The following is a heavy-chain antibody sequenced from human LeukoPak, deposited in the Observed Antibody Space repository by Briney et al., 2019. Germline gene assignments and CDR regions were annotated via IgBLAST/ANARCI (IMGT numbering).Heavy chain of an antibody. V-gene: IGHV3-53*01. J-gene: IGHJ4*02. CDR1: GFTFSSYS. CDR3: AGGQMFTSGGFES. Sequence: GGSLRLSCAASGFTFSSYSMNWVRQAPGKGLEWVSVLYTAGDTYYADSVKGRFTISRDNSKNTLSLQMNSLRPDDTALYYCAGGQMFTSGGFESWGQGALVTVSS. CDR2: LYTAGDT. D-gene: IGHD6-19*01.